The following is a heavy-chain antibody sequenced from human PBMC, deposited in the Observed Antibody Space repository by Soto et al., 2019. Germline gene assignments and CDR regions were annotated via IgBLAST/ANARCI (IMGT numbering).Heavy chain of an antibody. D-gene: IGHD3-9*01. CDR2: ISSSGSTI. Sequence: HPGGSLRLSCAASGFTFSSYALNWVRQAPGKGLEWVSYISSSGSTIYYADSVKGRFTISRDNAKNSLYLQMNSLRAEDTAVYYCARDIIAFDILTGYYVTPYGMDVWGQGTTVTVSS. V-gene: IGHV3-48*03. CDR3: ARDIIAFDILTGYYVTPYGMDV. J-gene: IGHJ6*02. CDR1: GFTFSSYA.